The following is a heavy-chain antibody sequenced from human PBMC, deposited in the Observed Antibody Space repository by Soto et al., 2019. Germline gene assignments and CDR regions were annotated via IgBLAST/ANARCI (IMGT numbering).Heavy chain of an antibody. CDR3: ARSFLDYDFWSGYYSPYYYYYGMDV. Sequence: VASVKVSCKASGYTFTGYYMHWVRQAPGQGLEWMGWIDPNSGGTNYAQKFQGRVTMTRDTSISTSYMELSRLRSDDTSVDYCARSFLDYDFWSGYYSPYYYYYGMDVWGQGTTVTVSS. V-gene: IGHV1-2*02. D-gene: IGHD3-3*01. CDR2: IDPNSGGT. CDR1: GYTFTGYY. J-gene: IGHJ6*02.